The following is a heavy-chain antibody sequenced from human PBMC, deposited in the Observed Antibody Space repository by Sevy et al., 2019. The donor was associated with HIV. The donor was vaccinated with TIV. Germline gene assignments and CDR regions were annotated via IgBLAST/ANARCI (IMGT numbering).Heavy chain of an antibody. CDR2: INPNSGGT. Sequence: ASVKVSCKASGYTFTGYYMHWVRQAPGQGLEWMGWINPNSGGTNYAQKFQGRVTMTRDTSISTAYMELSSLRSDDTAVYYCASIGGRAMGNAFDIWGQGTMVTVSS. J-gene: IGHJ3*02. D-gene: IGHD5-18*01. CDR3: ASIGGRAMGNAFDI. CDR1: GYTFTGYY. V-gene: IGHV1-2*02.